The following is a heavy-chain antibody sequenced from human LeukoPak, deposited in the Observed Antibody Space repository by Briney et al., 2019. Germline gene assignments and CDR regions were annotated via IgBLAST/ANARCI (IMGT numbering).Heavy chain of an antibody. J-gene: IGHJ4*02. D-gene: IGHD4-23*01. CDR1: GSSSTSYS. CDR3: ARGHGGNSAYYFDY. CDR2: IISRSGYI. Sequence: GRSLTPSCVAAGSSSTSYSMGWVRPPPRKWLEWVGSIISRSGYIYYAGSVKGRFTISRDNAKNSLYLQMNSLRAEDTAVDYCARGHGGNSAYYFDYWGQGTLVTVSS. V-gene: IGHV3-21*01.